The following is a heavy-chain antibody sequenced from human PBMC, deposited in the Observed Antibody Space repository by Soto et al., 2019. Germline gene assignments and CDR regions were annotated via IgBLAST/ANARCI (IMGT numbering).Heavy chain of an antibody. CDR2: ISGSGGST. J-gene: IGHJ6*02. D-gene: IGHD3-10*01. V-gene: IGHV3-23*01. CDR1: GFTFSPYA. Sequence: EVQLLASGGGLVQPGGSLRLSCAASGFTFSPYAMSWVRQAPGKGLEWVSSISGSGGSTHYADSVKGRFTVSRDNSKSALSLQMSSLREEDTATYYCAKGLRRLLRTQYYYGLDVWGRGTTVTVSS. CDR3: AKGLRRLLRTQYYYGLDV.